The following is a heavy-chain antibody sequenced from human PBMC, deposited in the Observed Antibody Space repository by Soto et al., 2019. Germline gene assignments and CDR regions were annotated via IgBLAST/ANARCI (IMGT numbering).Heavy chain of an antibody. CDR1: GCSISSGGYY. D-gene: IGHD4-4*01. CDR3: ARTTRYYYYMDV. V-gene: IGHV4-31*03. Sequence: SETLSLTCTVSGCSISSGGYYWSWIRQHPGKGLEWIGYIYYSGSTYYNPSLKSRVTISVDTSKNQFSLKLSSVTAADTAVYYCARTTRYYYYMDVWGKGTTVTVSS. CDR2: IYYSGST. J-gene: IGHJ6*03.